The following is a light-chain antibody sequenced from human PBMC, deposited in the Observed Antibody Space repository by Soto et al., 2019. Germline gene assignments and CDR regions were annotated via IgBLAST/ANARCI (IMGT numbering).Light chain of an antibody. CDR1: QSVSRT. V-gene: IGKV3-15*01. CDR3: HQYNNWPPIT. J-gene: IGKJ4*01. CDR2: GAS. Sequence: EIVMTQSPATLSVSPGERATLSCRASQSVSRTLAWYQQKPGQAPRLLIYGASTRATGIPARFSGSGSGTEFTLTISSLQSEDFAVYYCHQYNNWPPITFGGGTKVEIK.